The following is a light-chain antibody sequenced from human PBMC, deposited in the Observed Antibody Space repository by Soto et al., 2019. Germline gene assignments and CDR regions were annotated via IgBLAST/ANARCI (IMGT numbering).Light chain of an antibody. CDR3: SSYTNINTRACV. CDR1: NSDVGGYNY. J-gene: IGLJ1*01. CDR2: EVS. Sequence: QSALTQPASVSGSPGQSITISCTGTNSDVGGYNYVSWYQQHPGKAPELMIYEVSHRPSGVSNRFSGPKSDNTASLTISGLQAEDEAEYYCSSYTNINTRACVFGTGTKLTVL. V-gene: IGLV2-14*01.